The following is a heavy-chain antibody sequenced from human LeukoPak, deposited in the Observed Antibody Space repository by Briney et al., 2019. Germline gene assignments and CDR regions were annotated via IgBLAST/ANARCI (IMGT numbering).Heavy chain of an antibody. Sequence: PSETLSLTCTVSGGSISSYYWSWIRQPPGKGLESIGYIYYSGSTNYNPSLKSRVTISVDTSKNQFSLKLSSVTAADTAVYYCARDGYSDAFDIWGQGTMVTVSS. CDR3: ARDGYSDAFDI. D-gene: IGHD5-24*01. CDR1: GGSISSYY. V-gene: IGHV4-59*01. CDR2: IYYSGST. J-gene: IGHJ3*02.